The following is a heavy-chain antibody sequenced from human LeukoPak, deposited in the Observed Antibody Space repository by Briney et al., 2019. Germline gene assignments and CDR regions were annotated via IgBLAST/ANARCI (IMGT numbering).Heavy chain of an antibody. V-gene: IGHV4-39*01. CDR3: ASLLNGGVSRWFDP. D-gene: IGHD7-27*01. Sequence: KTSETLSLTCTVSGGSISSSNTYWGWIRQPPGKGLEWIATIYYSGSTYYNPSLKSRVTMSVDASKNQFSLKLSSVTAADTAVYYCASLLNGGVSRWFDPWGQGTLVTVSS. CDR2: IYYSGST. CDR1: GGSISSSNTY. J-gene: IGHJ5*02.